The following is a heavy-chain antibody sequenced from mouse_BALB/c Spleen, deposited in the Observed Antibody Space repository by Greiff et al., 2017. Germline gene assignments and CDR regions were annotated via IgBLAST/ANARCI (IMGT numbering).Heavy chain of an antibody. CDR3: ARDPGNYDSYYAMDY. J-gene: IGHJ4*01. CDR2: ISSGGSYT. V-gene: IGHV5-9-4*01. CDR1: GFTFSSYA. Sequence: EVQVVESGGGLVKPGGSLKLSCAASGFTFSSYAMSWVRQSPEKRLEWVAEISSGGSYTYYPDTVTGRFTISRDNAKNTLYLEMSSLRSEDTAMYYCARDPGNYDSYYAMDYWGQGTSVTVSS. D-gene: IGHD2-1*01.